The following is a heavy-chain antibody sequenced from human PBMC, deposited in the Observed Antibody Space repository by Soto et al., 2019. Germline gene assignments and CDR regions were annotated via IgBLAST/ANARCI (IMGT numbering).Heavy chain of an antibody. J-gene: IGHJ4*02. CDR3: AKGIAVAGITFDY. V-gene: IGHV3-23*01. CDR2: ISGSGGST. D-gene: IGHD6-19*01. Sequence: GESLKISCAASGFTFSSYAMSWVRQAPGKGLEWVSAISGSGGSTYYADSVKGRFTISRDNSKNTLYLQMNSLRAEDTAVYYCAKGIAVAGITFDYWGQGTLVTVSS. CDR1: GFTFSSYA.